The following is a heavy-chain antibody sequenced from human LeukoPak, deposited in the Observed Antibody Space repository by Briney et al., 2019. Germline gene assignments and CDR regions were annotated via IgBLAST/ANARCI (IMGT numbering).Heavy chain of an antibody. Sequence: ASVTVSCKASGYTFTGYYMHWARQAPGQGLEWMGWINPNSGGTNYAQKFQGRVTMTRDTSISTAYMELSRLRSDDTAVYYCARRAYYYDSSGYYYYYYMDVWGKGTTVTVSS. D-gene: IGHD3-22*01. CDR2: INPNSGGT. J-gene: IGHJ6*03. CDR1: GYTFTGYY. V-gene: IGHV1-2*02. CDR3: ARRAYYYDSSGYYYYYYMDV.